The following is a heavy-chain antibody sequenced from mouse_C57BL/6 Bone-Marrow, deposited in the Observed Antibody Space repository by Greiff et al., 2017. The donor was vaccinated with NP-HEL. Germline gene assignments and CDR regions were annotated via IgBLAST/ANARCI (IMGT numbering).Heavy chain of an antibody. V-gene: IGHV8-8*01. D-gene: IGHD1-1*01. CDR3: ARIPYPSGLYYYGSSPYWYFDV. Sequence: QVTLKVSGPGILQPSQTLSLTCSFSGFSLSTFGMGVGWIRQPSGKGLEWLAHIWWDDDKYYNPALKSRLTISKDTSKNQVFLKIANVDTADTATYYCARIPYPSGLYYYGSSPYWYFDVWGTGTTVTVSS. J-gene: IGHJ1*03. CDR2: IWWDDDK. CDR1: GFSLSTFGMG.